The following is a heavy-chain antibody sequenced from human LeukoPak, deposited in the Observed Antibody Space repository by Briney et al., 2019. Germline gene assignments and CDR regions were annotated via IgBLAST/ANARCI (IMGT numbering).Heavy chain of an antibody. V-gene: IGHV4-59*08. CDR2: IYYSGST. CDR1: GGSISSYY. J-gene: IGHJ4*02. CDR3: ARHGPPWGVSQGYFDY. D-gene: IGHD3-16*01. Sequence: SETLSLTCTVSGGSISSYYWSWIRQPPGKGLEWIGYIYYSGSTNYNPSLKSRVTISVDTSKNQFSLKLSSVTAADTAVYYCARHGPPWGVSQGYFDYWGQGTLVTVSS.